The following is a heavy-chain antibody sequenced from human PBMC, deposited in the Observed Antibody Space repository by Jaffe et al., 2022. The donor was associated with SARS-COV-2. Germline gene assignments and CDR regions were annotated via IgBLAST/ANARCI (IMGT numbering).Heavy chain of an antibody. J-gene: IGHJ4*02. CDR1: GFTFSNYW. D-gene: IGHD6-19*01. Sequence: EVQLVESGGGLVQPGGSLRLSCAASGFTFSNYWMNWVRQAPGKGLEWVANIRQHGSEKDYVDSVKGRFTIARDNAKNSLYLQMNSLRAEDTAVYYCVRDAGGWFVDWGQGTLVAVSS. CDR2: IRQHGSEK. V-gene: IGHV3-7*01. CDR3: VRDAGGWFVD.